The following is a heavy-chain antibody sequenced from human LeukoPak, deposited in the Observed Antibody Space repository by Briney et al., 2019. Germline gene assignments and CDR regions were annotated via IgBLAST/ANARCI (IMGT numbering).Heavy chain of an antibody. CDR3: ASVRIAAAGTVGDY. J-gene: IGHJ4*02. CDR2: ISAYNGST. V-gene: IGHV1-18*01. CDR1: GYTFTSYG. Sequence: ASVKVSCKASGYTFTSYGISWVRQAPGQGLEWMGWISAYNGSTNYAQKLQGRVTMTTDTSTSTAYMELRSLRSDDTAVYYCASVRIAAAGTVGDYWGQGTLVTVSS. D-gene: IGHD6-13*01.